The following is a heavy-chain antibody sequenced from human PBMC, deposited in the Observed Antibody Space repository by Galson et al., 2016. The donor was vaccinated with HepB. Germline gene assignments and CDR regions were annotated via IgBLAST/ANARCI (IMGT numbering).Heavy chain of an antibody. D-gene: IGHD2-2*01. Sequence: SETLSLTCTVSGGSISSIDYYWDWIRQPPGKGLEWIGGVYYSGSTNYNPSLKSRLTISVDTSKNQFSLRLSSVTAADTAVYYCARLRRITAARDYNSYDMDVWGQGTTVTVSS. CDR2: VYYSGST. J-gene: IGHJ6*02. CDR1: GGSISSIDYY. V-gene: IGHV4-39*07. CDR3: ARLRRITAARDYNSYDMDV.